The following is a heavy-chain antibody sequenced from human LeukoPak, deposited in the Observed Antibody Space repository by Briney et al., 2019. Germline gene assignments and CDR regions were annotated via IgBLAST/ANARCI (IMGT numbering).Heavy chain of an antibody. Sequence: PGGSLRLSCAACGFTLSSSGMHWVRQAPGKGLGWVAVIRYDGSNKYYAGSVEGRFTISRANSKNTLYLQTSSLRARLPTVYYCARGTVGNFDYCREGTLVTASS. V-gene: IGHV3-30*02. CDR3: ARGTVGNFDY. J-gene: IGHJ4*02. CDR1: GFTLSSSG. CDR2: IRYDGSNK. D-gene: IGHD4-23*01.